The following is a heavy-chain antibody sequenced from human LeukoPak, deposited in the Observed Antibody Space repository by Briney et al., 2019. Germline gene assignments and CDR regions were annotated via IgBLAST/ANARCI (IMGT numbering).Heavy chain of an antibody. J-gene: IGHJ5*02. Sequence: PGGSLRLSCAASGFTFSNYAMSWVRQAPGKGLEWVSSINGSGGSTYYVDSVKGRFTISRDNSKNTLYLQMNSLRAEDTAVYYCARTVVVPAAIYPRSDWNWFDPWGQGTLVTVSS. V-gene: IGHV3-23*01. D-gene: IGHD2-2*01. CDR2: INGSGGST. CDR3: ARTVVVPAAIYPRSDWNWFDP. CDR1: GFTFSNYA.